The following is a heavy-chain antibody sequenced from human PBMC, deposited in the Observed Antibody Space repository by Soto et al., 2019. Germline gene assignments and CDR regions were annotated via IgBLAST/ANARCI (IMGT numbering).Heavy chain of an antibody. V-gene: IGHV2-5*01. D-gene: IGHD6-13*01. Sequence: QITLNESGPTLVKPTQTLTLTCTCSGFSLSTSGVGVGWIRQPPGKALEWLALIYWNDDKPYIQSLASRLTNPKDTSKSRVLLTMSAMDPVDTATFYSAHSKTLYSRSWYGGDVDWFDPWGQRT. J-gene: IGHJ5*02. CDR2: IYWNDDK. CDR1: GFSLSTSGVG. CDR3: AHSKTLYSRSWYGGDVDWFDP.